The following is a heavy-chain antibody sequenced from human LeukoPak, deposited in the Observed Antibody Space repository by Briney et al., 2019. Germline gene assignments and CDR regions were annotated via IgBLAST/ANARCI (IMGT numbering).Heavy chain of an antibody. J-gene: IGHJ4*02. Sequence: ASVKVSCKASGYTFTSYDINWVRQATGQGLEWMGWMNPSSGNTGYAQKFQGRVTMTRNTSISTAYMELSSLRSEDTAVYYCARAFGYSYGYFYYFDYWGQGTLVTVSS. CDR1: GYTFTSYD. V-gene: IGHV1-8*01. CDR2: MNPSSGNT. CDR3: ARAFGYSYGYFYYFDY. D-gene: IGHD5-18*01.